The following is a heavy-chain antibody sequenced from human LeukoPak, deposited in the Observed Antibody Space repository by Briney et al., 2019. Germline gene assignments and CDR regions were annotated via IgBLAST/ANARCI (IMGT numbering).Heavy chain of an antibody. CDR3: AKAIAAAGLDY. J-gene: IGHJ4*02. CDR1: GFTFSSYG. V-gene: IGHV3-30*18. D-gene: IGHD6-13*01. Sequence: PGRSLRLSCAASGFTFSSYGMHWVRQAPGKGLEWVAVISYDGSNKYYADSVKGRFTISRDNSKNMLYLQMNSLRAEDTAVYYCAKAIAAAGLDYWGQGTLVTVS. CDR2: ISYDGSNK.